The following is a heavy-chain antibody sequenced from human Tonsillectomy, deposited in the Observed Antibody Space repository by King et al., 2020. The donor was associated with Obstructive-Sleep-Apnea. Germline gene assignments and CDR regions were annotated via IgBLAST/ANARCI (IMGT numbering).Heavy chain of an antibody. CDR1: GGSISSYY. CDR2: IYYSGST. Sequence: QLQESGPGLVKPSETLSLTCTVSGGSISSYYWSWIRQPPGKGLEWMGYIYYSGSTNYNPSLKSRVTISVETSKNPFSLKLSSVTAADTAVYYCAITDRYSSSWYPFQHWGQGTLVTVSS. V-gene: IGHV4-59*01. CDR3: AITDRYSSSWYPFQH. J-gene: IGHJ1*01. D-gene: IGHD6-13*01.